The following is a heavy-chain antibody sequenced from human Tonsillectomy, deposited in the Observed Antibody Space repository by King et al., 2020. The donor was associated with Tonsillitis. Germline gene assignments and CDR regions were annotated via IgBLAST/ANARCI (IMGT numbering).Heavy chain of an antibody. V-gene: IGHV4-38-2*02. CDR1: GYSISSGFY. Sequence: QLQESGPGLVKPSETLSLTCTVSGYSISSGFYWGWIRQPPGKGLEWIGSIYIYHSESTYYNPSLKSGVTISVDTAKNQFSLKLRSVTAADTAVYFCAREGYCSGGSCYMTWFDPWGQRTLVTVSS. D-gene: IGHD2-15*01. CDR3: AREGYCSGGSCYMTWFDP. CDR2: IYHSEST. J-gene: IGHJ5*01.